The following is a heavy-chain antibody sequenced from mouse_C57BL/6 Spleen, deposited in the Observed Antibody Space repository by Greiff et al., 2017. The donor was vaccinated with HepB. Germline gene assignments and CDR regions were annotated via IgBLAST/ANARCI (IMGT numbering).Heavy chain of an antibody. CDR2: IYPSDSET. J-gene: IGHJ1*03. CDR1: GYTFTSYW. V-gene: IGHV1-61*01. Sequence: QVQLQQSGAELVRPGSSVKLSCKASGYTFTSYWMDWVKQRPGQGLEWIGNIYPSDSETHYNQKFKDKATLTVDKSSSTAYMQLSSLTSEDSAVYYCARGGVRWYFDVWGTGTTVTVSS. CDR3: ARGGVRWYFDV. D-gene: IGHD2-2*01.